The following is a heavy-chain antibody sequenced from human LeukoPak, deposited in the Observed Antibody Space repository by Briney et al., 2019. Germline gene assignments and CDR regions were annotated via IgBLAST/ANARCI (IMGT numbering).Heavy chain of an antibody. CDR1: GFIFRSYD. Sequence: GGSLRLSCAASGFIFRSYDMSWVRQAPGKGLEWVSAISGSGGSTYYADSVKGRFTISRDNSKNTLYLQMNSLRAEDTAVYYCATTGTVGAARYWGQGTLVTVSS. CDR2: ISGSGGST. D-gene: IGHD6-6*01. CDR3: ATTGTVGAARY. J-gene: IGHJ4*02. V-gene: IGHV3-23*01.